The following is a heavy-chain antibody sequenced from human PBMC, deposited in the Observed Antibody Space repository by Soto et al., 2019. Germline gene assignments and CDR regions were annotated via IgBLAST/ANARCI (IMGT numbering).Heavy chain of an antibody. Sequence: GGSLRLSCAASGFTFSSYGMHWVRQAPGKGLEWVAVISYDGSNKYYADSVKGRFTISRDNSKNTLYLQMNSLRAEDTAVYYCAKESVAAAGPYYFDYWGQGTLATVSS. CDR3: AKESVAAAGPYYFDY. CDR1: GFTFSSYG. D-gene: IGHD6-13*01. CDR2: ISYDGSNK. V-gene: IGHV3-30*18. J-gene: IGHJ4*02.